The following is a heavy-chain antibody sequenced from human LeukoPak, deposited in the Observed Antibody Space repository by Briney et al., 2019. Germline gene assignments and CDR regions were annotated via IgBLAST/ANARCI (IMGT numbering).Heavy chain of an antibody. CDR2: IRSKANSYAT. CDR1: GFTFSGSA. CDR3: TSGYQLLGMDWFDP. D-gene: IGHD2-2*01. V-gene: IGHV3-73*01. J-gene: IGHJ5*02. Sequence: LGGSLLLSCAASGFTFSGSAMHWVRQASGKGLEWVGRIRSKANSYATAYAASVKGRFTISRDDSKNTAYLQMNSLKTEDTAVYYCTSGYQLLGMDWFDPWGQGTLVTVSS.